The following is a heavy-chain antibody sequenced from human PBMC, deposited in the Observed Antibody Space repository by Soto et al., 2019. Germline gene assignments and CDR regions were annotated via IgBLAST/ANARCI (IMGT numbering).Heavy chain of an antibody. CDR2: ISWNSGSI. V-gene: IGHV3-9*01. J-gene: IGHJ4*02. Sequence: GGSLRLSCAASGVTFDDYAMHWVRQAPGKGLEWGAGISWNSGSIGYADSVKGRVTISGDNAKNSLYLQMNSLRPEDTALYYCAKDSAGGVGVFDFWGQGTLVTVSS. CDR1: GVTFDDYA. CDR3: AKDSAGGVGVFDF. D-gene: IGHD3-3*01.